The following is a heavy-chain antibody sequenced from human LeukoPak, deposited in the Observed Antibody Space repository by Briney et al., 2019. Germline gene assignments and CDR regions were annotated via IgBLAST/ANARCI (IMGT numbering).Heavy chain of an antibody. J-gene: IGHJ4*02. D-gene: IGHD3-9*01. V-gene: IGHV3-7*01. CDR3: ARGRYLDWLPYFFDY. Sequence: GGSLRLSCAASGFTFSIYWMSWVRQAPGKGLEWVANIHQDGRENSFVDSVRGRFSISRDNAKNTLYLQMDSLRVEDTAVYYCARGRYLDWLPYFFDYWGRGTPVTVSS. CDR2: IHQDGREN. CDR1: GFTFSIYW.